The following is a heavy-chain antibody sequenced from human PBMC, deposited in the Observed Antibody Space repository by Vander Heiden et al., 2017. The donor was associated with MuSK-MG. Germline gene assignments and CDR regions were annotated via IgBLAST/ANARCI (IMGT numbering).Heavy chain of an antibody. CDR1: GGSISSYY. CDR3: ARDTSSSAFYYYMDV. Sequence: QVQLQASGPGLVKPSETLSLTCTVSGGSISSYYWIWIRPPAGKGLEGIGRIYTSGSTNYNPSLKSRVTMSVDTSKNQFALRLSSVTAADTAVYYCARDTSSSAFYYYMDVWGKGTTVTVSS. D-gene: IGHD6-6*01. J-gene: IGHJ6*03. V-gene: IGHV4-4*07. CDR2: IYTSGST.